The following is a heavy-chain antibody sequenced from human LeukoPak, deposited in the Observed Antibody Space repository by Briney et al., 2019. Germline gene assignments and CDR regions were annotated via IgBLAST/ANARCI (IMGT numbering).Heavy chain of an antibody. CDR2: ITASGTAM. D-gene: IGHD1-26*01. J-gene: IGHJ4*02. CDR1: GFTFGSYS. V-gene: IGHV3-48*02. CDR3: ASSGSYRFDY. Sequence: QAGGSLRLSCAASGFTFGSYSMNWVRQAPGKGLEWVSHITASGTAMFYADSVKGRFTISRDNAKNSLYLQMNSLRDEDTAVYYCASSGSYRFDYWGQGTLVTVSS.